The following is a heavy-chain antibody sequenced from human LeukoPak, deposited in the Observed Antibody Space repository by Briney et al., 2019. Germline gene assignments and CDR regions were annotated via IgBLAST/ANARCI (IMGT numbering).Heavy chain of an antibody. CDR1: GFTVSSNY. CDR3: VRGAPRRWFGESLSGAKYYFDY. D-gene: IGHD3-10*01. V-gene: IGHV3-66*01. J-gene: IGHJ4*02. Sequence: TGGSLRLSCAASGFTVSSNYMSWVRQAPGKGLEWVSVIYSGGSTYYADSVKGRFTISRDNSKNTLYLQMNTLRAEDTAVYYCVRGAPRRWFGESLSGAKYYFDYWGQGTLVTVSS. CDR2: IYSGGST.